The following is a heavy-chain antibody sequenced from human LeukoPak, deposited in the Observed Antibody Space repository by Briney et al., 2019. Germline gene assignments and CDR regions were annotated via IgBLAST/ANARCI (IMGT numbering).Heavy chain of an antibody. V-gene: IGHV4-34*01. CDR1: GGSFSGYY. D-gene: IGHD6-19*01. J-gene: IGHJ4*02. CDR2: INHSGST. CDR3: ARRGGQWLVRGLFDY. Sequence: SETLSLTCAVYGGSFSGYYWSWIRQPPGKGLEWIGEINHSGSTNYNPSLKSRVTISVDTSKNQFSLKLSSVTAADTAVYYCARRGGQWLVRGLFDYCGQGTLVTVSS.